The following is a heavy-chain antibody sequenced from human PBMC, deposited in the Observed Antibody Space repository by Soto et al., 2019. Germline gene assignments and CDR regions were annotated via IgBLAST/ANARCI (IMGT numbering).Heavy chain of an antibody. D-gene: IGHD6-13*01. CDR1: GFTFSSYS. Sequence: PGGSLRLSCAASGFTFSSYSMNWVRQAPGKGLEWFSYIFSCSSYTNYADSVKGRFTISRDNAKNSLYLQMNSLRAEDTAVYYCAREDSSSWYVWGQGTLVTVSS. J-gene: IGHJ4*02. CDR3: AREDSSSWYV. CDR2: IFSCSSYT. V-gene: IGHV3-21*05.